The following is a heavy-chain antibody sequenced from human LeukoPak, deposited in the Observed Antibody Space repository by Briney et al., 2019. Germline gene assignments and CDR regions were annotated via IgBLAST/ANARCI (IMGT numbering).Heavy chain of an antibody. Sequence: SETLSLTCTVSGGSISSGGYYWSWIRQHPGKGLEWIGYIYYSGSTYYNPSLKSRVTIPVDTSKNQFSLKLSSVTAADTAVYYCARGTELAAAGSDYWGQGTLVTVSS. D-gene: IGHD6-13*01. J-gene: IGHJ4*02. CDR3: ARGTELAAAGSDY. V-gene: IGHV4-31*03. CDR1: GGSISSGGYY. CDR2: IYYSGST.